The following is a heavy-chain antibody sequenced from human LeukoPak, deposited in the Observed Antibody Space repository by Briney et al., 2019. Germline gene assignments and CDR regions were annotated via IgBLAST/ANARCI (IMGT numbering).Heavy chain of an antibody. Sequence: ASVKVSCKASGYTFTNYGINWVRQAPGQGLEWMGWISPYNGNTNYAQKLQGRVTMTTDTSTSTAYMELRSLRSDDTAVYYCARRYSSGWYPPGAFDYWGQGTLVTVSS. V-gene: IGHV1-18*01. CDR1: GYTFTNYG. CDR2: ISPYNGNT. D-gene: IGHD6-19*01. CDR3: ARRYSSGWYPPGAFDY. J-gene: IGHJ4*02.